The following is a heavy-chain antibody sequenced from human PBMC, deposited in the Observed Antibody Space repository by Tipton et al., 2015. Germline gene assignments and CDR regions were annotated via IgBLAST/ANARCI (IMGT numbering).Heavy chain of an antibody. V-gene: IGHV4-28*03. CDR1: GYSISSGYY. Sequence: TLSLTCDVSGYSISSGYYWSWIRQPPGKRLEWIGYIDFRGSTEYNPSVKSRVSISVDRSKNQFSLRLNSVTAADTAVYFCARDAWAGDSRGFYYIYWGQGTLVRVSS. CDR2: IDFRGST. CDR3: ARDAWAGDSRGFYYIY. J-gene: IGHJ4*02. D-gene: IGHD3-22*01.